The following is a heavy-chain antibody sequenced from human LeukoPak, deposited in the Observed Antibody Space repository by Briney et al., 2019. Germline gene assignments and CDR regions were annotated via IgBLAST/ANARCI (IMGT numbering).Heavy chain of an antibody. J-gene: IGHJ6*03. CDR2: IYTSGST. CDR1: GGSISSGSYY. Sequence: PSETLSLTCTVSGGSISSGSYYWSWIRQPAGKGLEWIGHIYTSGSTNYNPSLKSRVTISVDTSKTQFSLRLTSVTAADTAVYYCARLGIWFGEFTSLGPFGDYYYYMDVWGKGTTVTISS. V-gene: IGHV4-61*09. D-gene: IGHD3-10*01. CDR3: ARLGIWFGEFTSLGPFGDYYYYMDV.